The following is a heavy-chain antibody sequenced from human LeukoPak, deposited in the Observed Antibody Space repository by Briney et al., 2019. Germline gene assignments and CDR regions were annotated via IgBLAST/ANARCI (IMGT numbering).Heavy chain of an antibody. J-gene: IGHJ3*02. CDR2: INPDSGGT. Sequence: ASVKVSCKASGYTFTDYYIHWVRQAPGQGLEWMGRINPDSGGTNFAQKFQARVTVTRDTSIGTAYMELSTLRSDDTAVYYCARPRATKLVDDGFDIWGQGTIVTVSS. V-gene: IGHV1-2*06. D-gene: IGHD1-26*01. CDR1: GYTFTDYY. CDR3: ARPRATKLVDDGFDI.